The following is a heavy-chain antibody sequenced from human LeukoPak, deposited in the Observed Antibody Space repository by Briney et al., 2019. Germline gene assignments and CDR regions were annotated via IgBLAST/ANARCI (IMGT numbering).Heavy chain of an antibody. V-gene: IGHV1-2*02. CDR1: GYTFTDYY. J-gene: IGHJ4*02. CDR3: AGEYCSGGSCRQGFDY. CDR2: INPNSGDT. D-gene: IGHD2-15*01. Sequence: ASVKVSCKASGYTFTDYYMHWVRQAPGQGLEWMGWINPNSGDTNHAQNFQGRVTLTRDTSISSAYMELSSLRSDDSAVYYCAGEYCSGGSCRQGFDYWGQGSLVTVTS.